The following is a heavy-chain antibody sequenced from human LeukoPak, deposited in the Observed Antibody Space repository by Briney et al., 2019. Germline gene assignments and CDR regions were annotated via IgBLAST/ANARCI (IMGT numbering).Heavy chain of an antibody. J-gene: IGHJ4*02. CDR2: INPDGDGM. V-gene: IGHV3-7*01. D-gene: IGHD5-12*01. Sequence: GGSLRLSCTASGFTFSRSWMNWIRQAPGKGLEWVANINPDGDGMRFVDSVKGRFTMSRDNAQSSLHPQMNSLRVEDTAFYYCAAWTDRGYSYWGQGVLVTVSS. CDR3: AAWTDRGYSY. CDR1: GFTFSRSW.